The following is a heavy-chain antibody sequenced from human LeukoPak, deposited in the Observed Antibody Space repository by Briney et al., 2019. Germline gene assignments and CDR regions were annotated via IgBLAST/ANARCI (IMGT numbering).Heavy chain of an antibody. CDR3: AKLHSATITADFDH. V-gene: IGHV3-23*01. Sequence: GGSLRLSCAASGFTFSGSPMSWVRQAPGKGLEWVSGISIGGDYTYYADSVKGRFTISRDNSKNTLSLKMSNLRAEDTAIYYCAKLHSATITADFDHWGQGTLVTVFS. CDR1: GFTFSGSP. J-gene: IGHJ4*02. D-gene: IGHD1-14*01. CDR2: ISIGGDYT.